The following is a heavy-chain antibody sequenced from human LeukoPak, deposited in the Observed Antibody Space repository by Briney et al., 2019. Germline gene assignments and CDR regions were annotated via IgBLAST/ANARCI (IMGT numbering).Heavy chain of an antibody. Sequence: SETLSLTCTVSGYSISSGYYWSWIRQPPGKGLEWIGYIYHSGSTYYNPSLKSRVTISVDRSKNQFSLKLSSVTAADTAVYYCARAGYQLPFDYWGQGTLVTVSS. V-gene: IGHV4-38-2*02. CDR2: IYHSGST. CDR1: GYSISSGYY. CDR3: ARAGYQLPFDY. D-gene: IGHD2-2*01. J-gene: IGHJ4*02.